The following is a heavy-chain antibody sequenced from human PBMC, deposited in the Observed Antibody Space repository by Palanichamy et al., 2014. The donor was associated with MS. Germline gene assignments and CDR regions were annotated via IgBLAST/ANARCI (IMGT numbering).Heavy chain of an antibody. Sequence: QVQLQESGPGLVKPSQTLSLTCTVSGGSISSGSYYWSWIRQPAGKGLEWIGRIQTSGSTNYNPSLKSRVTISVDTSKDQFSLNLSSVTAADTAVYYCAGASAVAIDYWGQGTLVTVSS. V-gene: IGHV4-61*02. D-gene: IGHD6-19*01. J-gene: IGHJ4*02. CDR2: IQTSGST. CDR3: AGASAVAIDY. CDR1: GGSISSGSYY.